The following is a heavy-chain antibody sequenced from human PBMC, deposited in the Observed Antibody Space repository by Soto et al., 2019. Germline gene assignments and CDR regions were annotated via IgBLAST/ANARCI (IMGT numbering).Heavy chain of an antibody. V-gene: IGHV1-2*02. Sequence: AASVKVSCKTSGYTFTDYYTHWVRQAPGQGLEWMGWMNPKSGGAYFAQKFQGRVTLTRDTSIGTAYIEVNSLTSDDTAVYFCTRENIENSDGLYDAFHIWGQGTTVTVSS. CDR1: GYTFTDYY. CDR3: TRENIENSDGLYDAFHI. D-gene: IGHD5-18*01. CDR2: MNPKSGGA. J-gene: IGHJ3*02.